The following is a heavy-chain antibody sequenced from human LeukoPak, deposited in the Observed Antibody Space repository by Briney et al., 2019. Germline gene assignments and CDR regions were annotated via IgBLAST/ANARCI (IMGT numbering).Heavy chain of an antibody. J-gene: IGHJ4*02. CDR2: VDPEDGET. CDR1: GYTFTDYY. D-gene: IGHD4-23*01. V-gene: IGHV1-69-2*01. CDR3: ATPTMGYGGNETFDY. Sequence: ASVKVSCKVSGYTFTDYYMHWVQQAPGKGLEWMGLVDPEDGETIYAEKFQGRVTITADTSTDTAYMELSSLRSEDTAVYYCATPTMGYGGNETFDYWGQGTLVTVSS.